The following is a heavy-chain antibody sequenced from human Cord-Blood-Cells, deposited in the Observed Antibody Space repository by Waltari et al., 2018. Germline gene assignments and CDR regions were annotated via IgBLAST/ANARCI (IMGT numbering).Heavy chain of an antibody. Sequence: QVQLVQSGAEVKKPGASVKVSCKASGYTFTGYYMPWVRQAPGQGLEWMGWINPNCGGTSLAQEFQGRATMTRDPSIRTAYMALSRLRADDTAVYSCARAPPYYYGSGRYYFDYWGQGTLVTVSS. V-gene: IGHV1-2*02. J-gene: IGHJ4*02. D-gene: IGHD3-10*01. CDR3: ARAPPYYYGSGRYYFDY. CDR2: INPNCGGT. CDR1: GYTFTGYY.